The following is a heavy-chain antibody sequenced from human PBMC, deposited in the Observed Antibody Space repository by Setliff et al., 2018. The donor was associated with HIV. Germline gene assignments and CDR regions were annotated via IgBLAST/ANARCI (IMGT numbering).Heavy chain of an antibody. V-gene: IGHV4-38-2*01. D-gene: IGHD2-2*01. CDR3: GTAMYYYYGLDV. Sequence: SETLSLTRPVSGYSIISGSYWGWVRQPPGKGLEWIGEINHSGSTNYNPSLKSQVTISVDTSKNQFSMKLSSVTAADAAVYCCGTAMYYYYGLDVWGQGTLVTVSS. CDR2: INHSGST. J-gene: IGHJ6*02. CDR1: GYSIISGSY.